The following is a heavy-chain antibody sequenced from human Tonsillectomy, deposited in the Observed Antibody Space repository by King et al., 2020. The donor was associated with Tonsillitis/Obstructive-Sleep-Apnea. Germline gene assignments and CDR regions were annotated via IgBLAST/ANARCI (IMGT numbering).Heavy chain of an antibody. Sequence: DVQLVESGGGLEKPGRSLRLSCTASGLTFGDFAMSWFRQAPGKGLEWVGFIRRRAYSATTDYAASVKGRFTISRDDSKSTAYLQMNSLKTEDTAVYYCTLYYDYIWGSPRYYFDDWGQGTLVTVSS. CDR1: GLTFGDFA. CDR2: IRRRAYSATT. V-gene: IGHV3-49*05. CDR3: TLYYDYIWGSPRYYFDD. D-gene: IGHD3-16*01. J-gene: IGHJ4*02.